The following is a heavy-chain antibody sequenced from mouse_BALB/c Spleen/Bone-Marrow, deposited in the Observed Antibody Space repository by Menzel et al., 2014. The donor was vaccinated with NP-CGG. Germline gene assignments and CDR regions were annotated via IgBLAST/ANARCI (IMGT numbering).Heavy chain of an antibody. CDR2: ILPGSGSI. CDR3: GNYYSMDY. CDR1: GYTFSSSW. Sequence: QVQLQESGAELMKPGASVQISCKATGYTFSSSWLEWVKPRPGHGLAWIGAILPGSGSIHFNEKFTGKATYTADTSSNTDYMQRSSLTYEDAAVYYCGNYYSMDYWGQGTSGTVAS. J-gene: IGHJ4*01. V-gene: IGHV1-9*01.